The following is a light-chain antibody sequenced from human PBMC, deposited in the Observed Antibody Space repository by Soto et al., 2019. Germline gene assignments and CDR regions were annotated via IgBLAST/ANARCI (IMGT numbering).Light chain of an antibody. CDR1: QAIGNY. J-gene: IGKJ4*01. V-gene: IGKV1-33*01. CDR2: DAS. Sequence: IQMTHSPSSLSASVGDSVTITCQASQAIGNYLNWYQQRPGKAPNLLIYDASNLETGVPSRFSGNGSGTEFALTISSLHPEDIATYYCQQYDKLPLSFGGGNKVDIX. CDR3: QQYDKLPLS.